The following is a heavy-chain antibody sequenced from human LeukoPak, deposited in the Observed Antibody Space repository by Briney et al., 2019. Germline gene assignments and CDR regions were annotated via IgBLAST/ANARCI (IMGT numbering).Heavy chain of an antibody. Sequence: GESLKISCKGSGYSFTTYWISWVRQMPGKGLEWMGTVDPSDSYTTYSPSFQGHVTISTDKSISTAYLQWSSLKASDTAMYYCPSIAVAGHFDYWGQGTLVTVSS. J-gene: IGHJ4*02. CDR3: PSIAVAGHFDY. D-gene: IGHD6-19*01. V-gene: IGHV5-10-1*01. CDR1: GYSFTTYW. CDR2: VDPSDSYT.